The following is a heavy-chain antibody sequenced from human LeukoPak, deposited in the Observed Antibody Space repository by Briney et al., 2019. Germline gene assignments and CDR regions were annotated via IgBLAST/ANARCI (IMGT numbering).Heavy chain of an antibody. Sequence: ASVKVSCKTSGYSSSSYEINWVRQPPGQGLEWMGWMNPNSGNTAYAQKFQGRITMTRDASIRTAYMELNSLRSEDTAVYYCVRLFVQEPSGWFDPWGQGTLVTVS. CDR1: GYSSSSYE. V-gene: IGHV1-8*01. CDR3: VRLFVQEPSGWFDP. J-gene: IGHJ5*02. D-gene: IGHD3-10*01. CDR2: MNPNSGNT.